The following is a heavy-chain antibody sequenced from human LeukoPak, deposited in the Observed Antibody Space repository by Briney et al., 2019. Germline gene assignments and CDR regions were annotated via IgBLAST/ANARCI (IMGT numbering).Heavy chain of an antibody. V-gene: IGHV4-4*07. Sequence: PSETLSLTCTVSGGSISSYYWSWIRQPAGKGLEWIGRIYTSGSTNYNPSLKSRVTMSVDTSKNQFSLKLSSVTAADTAVYYCARGRYYHGSGPYYMDVWGKGTTVTISS. CDR1: GGSISSYY. D-gene: IGHD3-10*01. J-gene: IGHJ6*03. CDR3: ARGRYYHGSGPYYMDV. CDR2: IYTSGST.